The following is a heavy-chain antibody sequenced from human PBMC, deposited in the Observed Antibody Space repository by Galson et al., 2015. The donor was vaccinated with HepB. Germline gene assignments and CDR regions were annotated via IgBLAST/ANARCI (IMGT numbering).Heavy chain of an antibody. CDR2: IYPGDSDT. Sequence: QSGAEVKKPGESLKISCKGSGYSFTSYWIGWVRQMPGKGLEWMGIIYPGDSDTRYSPSFQGQVTISADKSINTAYLQWSSLKASDTAMYYCARPSFKGIAVAGSFQHWGQGTLVTVSA. V-gene: IGHV5-51*01. CDR3: ARPSFKGIAVAGSFQH. CDR1: GYSFTSYW. D-gene: IGHD6-19*01. J-gene: IGHJ1*01.